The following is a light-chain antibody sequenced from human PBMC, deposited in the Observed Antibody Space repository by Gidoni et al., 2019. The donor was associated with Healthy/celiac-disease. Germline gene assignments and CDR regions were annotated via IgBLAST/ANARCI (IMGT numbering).Light chain of an antibody. CDR3: QSYDSSLVWV. V-gene: IGLV1-40*01. CDR1: STNIGAGYD. CDR2: GNS. J-gene: IGLJ3*02. Sequence: QSVLTQPPSVSGAPGQRVTISCTGSSTNIGAGYDVHWYQQLPGTAPKLLLYGNSNRPSGVPDRFSGSQSGTSASLAITGLQAEDEADYYCQSYDSSLVWVFGGGTKLTVL.